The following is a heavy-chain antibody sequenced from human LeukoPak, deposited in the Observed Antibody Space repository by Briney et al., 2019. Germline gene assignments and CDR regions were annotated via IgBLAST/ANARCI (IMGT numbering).Heavy chain of an antibody. V-gene: IGHV4-4*02. CDR2: IYRGGSA. CDR3: ARVGYNGFGVLDY. Sequence: PSETLSLTCTVSGDSISNSRWWTWVRHSPGKGLEWIGEIYRGGSAKYNPSLKSRVTMSMDKSKNQFSLKLNSVTAADTAVYYCARVGYNGFGVLDYWGQGNLVTVSS. J-gene: IGHJ4*02. CDR1: GDSISNSRW. D-gene: IGHD1-26*01.